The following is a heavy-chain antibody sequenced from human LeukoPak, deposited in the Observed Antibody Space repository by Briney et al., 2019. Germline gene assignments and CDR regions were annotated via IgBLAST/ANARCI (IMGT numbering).Heavy chain of an antibody. CDR2: IIPIFGTA. D-gene: IGHD3-22*01. J-gene: IGHJ4*02. V-gene: IGHV1-69*06. CDR1: GGTFSSYA. Sequence: ASVKVSCKASGGTFSSYAISWVRQAPGQGLEWMGGIIPIFGTANYAQKFQGRVTITADKSTSTAYMELSSLRSEDTAVYYCARDRSDSSGFDYWGQGTLVTVSS. CDR3: ARDRSDSSGFDY.